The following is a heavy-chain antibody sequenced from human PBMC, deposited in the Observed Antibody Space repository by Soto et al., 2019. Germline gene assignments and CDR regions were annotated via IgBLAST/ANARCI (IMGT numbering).Heavy chain of an antibody. V-gene: IGHV1-69*02. Sequence: SVKVSCKASGGTFSSYTISWVRQAPGQGLEWMGRIIPILGIANYAQKFQGRVTITADKSTSTAYMELSSLRSEDTAVYYCARGRRYYDILTRSSWFDPWGQGTLVTVSS. CDR1: GGTFSSYT. CDR3: ARGRRYYDILTRSSWFDP. CDR2: IIPILGIA. D-gene: IGHD3-9*01. J-gene: IGHJ5*02.